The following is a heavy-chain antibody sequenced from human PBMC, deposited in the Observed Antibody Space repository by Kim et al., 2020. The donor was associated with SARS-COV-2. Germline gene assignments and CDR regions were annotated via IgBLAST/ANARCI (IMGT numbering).Heavy chain of an antibody. CDR3: ASDRFLSSSWPNYYYYGMEF. CDR1: GFTVSSNY. Sequence: GGSLRLSCAASGFTVSSNYMSWVRQAPGKGLEWVSVSYSGGSTYYADSVKGRFTISRHNSKNTLYLQMNNLRAEDTAVYYCASDRFLSSSWPNYYYYGMEFWGQGTTGTVSS. D-gene: IGHD6-13*01. CDR2: SYSGGST. V-gene: IGHV3-53*04. J-gene: IGHJ6*01.